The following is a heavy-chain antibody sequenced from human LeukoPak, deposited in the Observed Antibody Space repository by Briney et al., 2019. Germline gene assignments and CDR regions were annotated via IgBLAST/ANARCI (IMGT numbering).Heavy chain of an antibody. J-gene: IGHJ5*02. CDR2: IQNDGTKK. CDR3: AKDASAHGWFDP. CDR1: GFGFSRYG. Sequence: GGSLRLSCAASGFGFSRYGMNWVRQAPGKGLEWVSFIQNDGTKKCYADFVKGRFTISRENSVSTLYLQMDSLRPEDTAVYYCAKDASAHGWFDPWGQGTLVTVSS. V-gene: IGHV3-30*02.